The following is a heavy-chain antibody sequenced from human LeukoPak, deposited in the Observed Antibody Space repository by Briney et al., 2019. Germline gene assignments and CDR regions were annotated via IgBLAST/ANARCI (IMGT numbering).Heavy chain of an antibody. Sequence: GGSLRLSCAASGFTFSNAWMTWVRQAPGKGLKWIGRIKSRTDGGTTDYAAPVKDRFTISRDDSKNTLYLQMNSLKTEDTAVYYCTTGFLLSSLSAFDIWGQGAMVTVSS. CDR3: TTGFLLSSLSAFDI. V-gene: IGHV3-15*01. CDR2: IKSRTDGGTT. D-gene: IGHD2/OR15-2a*01. CDR1: GFTFSNAW. J-gene: IGHJ3*02.